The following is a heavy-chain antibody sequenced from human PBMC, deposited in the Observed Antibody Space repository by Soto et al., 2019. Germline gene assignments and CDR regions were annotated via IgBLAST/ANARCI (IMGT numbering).Heavy chain of an antibody. V-gene: IGHV4-59*12. J-gene: IGHJ4*02. Sequence: SETLSLTCTVSGGSISSYYWSWIRQPPGKGLEWIGHIYSSGSTNYNPSLKSRVTISVDTSKNQFSLKLSSVTAADTAVYYCARGPPYYDFWSGFSYYFDYWGQGTLVTVSS. CDR2: IYSSGST. CDR3: ARGPPYYDFWSGFSYYFDY. D-gene: IGHD3-3*01. CDR1: GGSISSYY.